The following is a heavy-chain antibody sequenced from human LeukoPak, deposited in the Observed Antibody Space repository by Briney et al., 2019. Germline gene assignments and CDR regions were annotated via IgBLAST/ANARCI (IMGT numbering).Heavy chain of an antibody. CDR2: NNHSGST. CDR3: ARGHHDYGDSV. CDR1: GGSFSGYY. Sequence: SETLSLTCAVYGGSFSGYYWSWIRQPPGKGLEWIGENNHSGSTNYNPSLKSRVTISVDTSKNQFSLKLSSVTAADTAVYYCARGHHDYGDSVWGQGTLVTVSS. J-gene: IGHJ4*02. D-gene: IGHD4-17*01. V-gene: IGHV4-34*01.